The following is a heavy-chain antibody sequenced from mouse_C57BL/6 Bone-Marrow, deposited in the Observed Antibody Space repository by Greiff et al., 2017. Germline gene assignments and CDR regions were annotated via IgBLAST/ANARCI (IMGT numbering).Heavy chain of an antibody. CDR2: ISYDGSN. J-gene: IGHJ2*01. V-gene: IGHV3-6*01. CDR3: ARGAYDYDAEYYFDY. CDR1: GYSITSGYY. D-gene: IGHD2-4*01. Sequence: EVKLMESGPGLVKPSQSLSLTCSVTGYSITSGYYWNWIRQFPGNKLEWMGYISYDGSNNYNPSLKNRISITRDTSKNQFFLKLNSVTTEDTATYYCARGAYDYDAEYYFDYWGQGTTLTVSS.